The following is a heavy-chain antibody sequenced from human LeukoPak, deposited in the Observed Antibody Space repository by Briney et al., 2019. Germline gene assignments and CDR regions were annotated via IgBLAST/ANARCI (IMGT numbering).Heavy chain of an antibody. Sequence: GGSLRLSCAASGIIITSYGMHWVRQAPGKGLEWVAVIWYDGSNKYYADSVKGRFTISRDNSKNTLYLQMNSLRAEDTAVYYCARGFGAVIISYGMDVWGQGTTVTVSS. V-gene: IGHV3-33*08. CDR2: IWYDGSNK. CDR3: ARGFGAVIISYGMDV. J-gene: IGHJ6*02. CDR1: GIIITSYG. D-gene: IGHD3-3*01.